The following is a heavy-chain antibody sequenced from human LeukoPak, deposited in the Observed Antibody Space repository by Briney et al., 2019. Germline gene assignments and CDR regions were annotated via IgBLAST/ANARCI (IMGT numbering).Heavy chain of an antibody. J-gene: IGHJ4*02. Sequence: GGSLRLSCAASGFTVSSYYMSWVRQAPGKGLEWVSLIYDDGSTYYADSVRGRFTISSHNSKKTLYLQMNSTGAEDTAVYYCARDSRYYFDCWGQGTLVTVSS. CDR3: ARDSRYYFDC. CDR2: IYDDGST. CDR1: GFTVSSYY. V-gene: IGHV3-53*04.